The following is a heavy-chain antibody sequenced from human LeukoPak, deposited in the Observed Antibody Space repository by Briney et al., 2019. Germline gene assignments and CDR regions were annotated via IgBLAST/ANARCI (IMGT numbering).Heavy chain of an antibody. CDR1: GFTFSSYA. Sequence: GGSLRLSCAASGFTFSSYAMHWVRQAPGKGLEWVAVISYDGSNKYYADSVKGRFAISRDNSKNTLYLQMNSLRAEDTAVYYCARDRAVIYDFWSGPLSDPWGQGTLVTVSS. J-gene: IGHJ5*02. D-gene: IGHD3-3*01. CDR3: ARDRAVIYDFWSGPLSDP. CDR2: ISYDGSNK. V-gene: IGHV3-30*09.